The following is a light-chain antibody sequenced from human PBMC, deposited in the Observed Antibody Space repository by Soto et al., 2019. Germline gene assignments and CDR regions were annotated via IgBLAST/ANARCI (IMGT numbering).Light chain of an antibody. J-gene: IGLJ1*01. CDR3: CSYAGSDAFV. CDR1: NTDIGNYKI. V-gene: IGLV2-23*02. CDR2: EVT. Sequence: QSVLTQPASVSGSPGQSITISCTGSNTDIGNYKIVSWYQQHPGKAPKLIIYEVTKRPSGVSNRFSGSRSGNTASLTISGLQAEDEADYHCCSYAGSDAFVFGSGTKSPP.